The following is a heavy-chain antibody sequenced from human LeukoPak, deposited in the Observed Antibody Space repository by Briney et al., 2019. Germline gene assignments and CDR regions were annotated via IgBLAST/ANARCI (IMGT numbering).Heavy chain of an antibody. D-gene: IGHD1-1*01. V-gene: IGHV3-21*01. J-gene: IGHJ1*01. CDR3: ARDVWVPDQH. CDR2: ISSSSSYI. Sequence: GGSPRLSCAASGFTFSSYSMNRVRQAPGKGLEWVSSISSSSSYIYYADSVKGRFTISRDNAKNSLYLQMNSLRAEDTAVYYCARDVWVPDQHWGQGTLVTVSS. CDR1: GFTFSSYS.